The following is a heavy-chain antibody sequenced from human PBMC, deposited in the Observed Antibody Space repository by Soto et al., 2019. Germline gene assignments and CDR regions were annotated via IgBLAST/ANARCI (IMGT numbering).Heavy chain of an antibody. CDR3: ARAHYDILTGYYKSMDV. V-gene: IGHV5-10-1*01. CDR1: GYSFTSYR. J-gene: IGHJ6*02. D-gene: IGHD3-9*01. Sequence: PGESLKISCKGSGYSFTSYRISWVRQMPGKGLEWMGRIDPSDSYTNYSPSFQGHVTISADKSISTAYLQWSSLKASDTAMYYCARAHYDILTGYYKSMDVWGQGTTVTVSS. CDR2: IDPSDSYT.